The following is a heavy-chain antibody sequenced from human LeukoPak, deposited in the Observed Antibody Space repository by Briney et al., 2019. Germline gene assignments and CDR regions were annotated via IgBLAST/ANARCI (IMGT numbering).Heavy chain of an antibody. CDR1: GFTFSSYE. CDR2: ISSSGRTL. J-gene: IGHJ4*02. V-gene: IGHV3-48*03. Sequence: GGSLRLSCAASGFTFSSYEMNWVRQAPGKGLEWVSYISSSGRTLYYADSVKGRFTISRDNAKNSLYLLMNSLRAEDTAVYYCARVSGRFGHELDSWGQGTLVTVSS. D-gene: IGHD3-10*01. CDR3: ARVSGRFGHELDS.